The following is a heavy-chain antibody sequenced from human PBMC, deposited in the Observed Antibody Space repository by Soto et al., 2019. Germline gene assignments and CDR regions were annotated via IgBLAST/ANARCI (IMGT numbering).Heavy chain of an antibody. J-gene: IGHJ5*02. CDR1: GASINSYY. D-gene: IGHD3-3*01. CDR2: IYDSGST. Sequence: SETLSLTCTVSGASINSYYWSWIRQPPGKGLEWIGYIYDSGSTNYNPSLKSRVTISVDTSKNQFSLRLSSVTAADTAVYYCARRNVAISLNWFDPWGQGTLVTVSS. CDR3: ARRNVAISLNWFDP. V-gene: IGHV4-59*08.